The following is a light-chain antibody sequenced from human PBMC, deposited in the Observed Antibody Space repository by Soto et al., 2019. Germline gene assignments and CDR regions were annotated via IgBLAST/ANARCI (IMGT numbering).Light chain of an antibody. Sequence: QSALTQPASVSGSPGQSIAISCTGTSSDVGGYNYVSWYQQHPGKAPKLLINDVSNRPSGVSSRFSGSKSGNTASLTISGLQAEDEADYYCSSYTISSTYVFGTGTKVTLL. CDR3: SSYTISSTYV. V-gene: IGLV2-14*01. CDR1: SSDVGGYNY. J-gene: IGLJ1*01. CDR2: DVS.